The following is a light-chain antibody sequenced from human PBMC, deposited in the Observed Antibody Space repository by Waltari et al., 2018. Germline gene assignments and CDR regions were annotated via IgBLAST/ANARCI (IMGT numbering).Light chain of an antibody. CDR1: QSVSSY. CDR3: QQRSNWLT. CDR2: DAS. J-gene: IGKJ4*01. V-gene: IGKV3-11*01. Sequence: EIVLTQSPATLSLSPGERATLSCRASQSVSSYLAWYQRKPGQAPRLLIYDASNRATGIPARCSGSGSGTDFTLTISSLEPEDFAVYYCQQRSNWLTFGGGTKVEIK.